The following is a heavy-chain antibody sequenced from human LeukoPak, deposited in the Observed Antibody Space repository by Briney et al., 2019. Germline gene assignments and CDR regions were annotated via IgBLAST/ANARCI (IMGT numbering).Heavy chain of an antibody. CDR1: GGPMYSHY. Sequence: SETLSLTCTVSGGPMYSHYWTWIRQTAGKGLEWIGRLYPGVSTNYNPSLRSRVTMSVDTSKNQFALKLSAVTAADTAVYYCPRLKFYDSAGYSPGHYMDVWGKGTTVTVSS. D-gene: IGHD3-22*01. CDR3: PRLKFYDSAGYSPGHYMDV. J-gene: IGHJ6*03. V-gene: IGHV4-4*07. CDR2: LYPGVST.